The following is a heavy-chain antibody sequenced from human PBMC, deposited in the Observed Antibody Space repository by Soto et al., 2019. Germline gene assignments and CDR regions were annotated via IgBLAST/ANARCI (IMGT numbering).Heavy chain of an antibody. D-gene: IGHD6-19*01. CDR1: GYTFTGYA. Sequence: QVQLVQSGAEEKKPGASVKVSCKASGYTFTGYAMHWVRQAPGQRLEWMGWINASNGNTKYSQKFQGRVTITRDTSASTAYMEMSSLRSEDPAVYYCARAVAVPADFDYWGPGTLVTVSS. J-gene: IGHJ4*02. CDR3: ARAVAVPADFDY. CDR2: INASNGNT. V-gene: IGHV1-3*05.